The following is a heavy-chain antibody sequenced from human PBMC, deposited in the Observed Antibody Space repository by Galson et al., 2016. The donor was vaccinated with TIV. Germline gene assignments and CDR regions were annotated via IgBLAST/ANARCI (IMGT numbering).Heavy chain of an antibody. CDR1: GFTLSDYY. Sequence: SLRLSCAASGFTLSDYYMSWIRQAPGKGLEWLSYITYSGSSKYGADSMKGRLTISRDIAKNSMYLDINTLRVEDTAVYYCARYSGKSYAMDVWGQGTTVTVSS. V-gene: IGHV3-11*01. CDR2: ITYSGSSK. J-gene: IGHJ6*02. D-gene: IGHD1-26*01. CDR3: ARYSGKSYAMDV.